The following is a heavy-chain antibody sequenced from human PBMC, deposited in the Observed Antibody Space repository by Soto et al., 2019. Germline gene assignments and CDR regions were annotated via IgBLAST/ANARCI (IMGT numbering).Heavy chain of an antibody. CDR2: INHSGST. CDR1: GGSFSGYY. Sequence: QVQLQQWGAGLLKPSETLSLTCAVYGGSFSGYYWSWIRQPPGKGLEWIGEINHSGSTNYNPSLKSRVTISVDTSKNQFSLKLSSVTAADTAVYYCARMPTVTTGWFDPWGQGTLVTVSS. CDR3: ARMPTVTTGWFDP. J-gene: IGHJ5*02. D-gene: IGHD4-17*01. V-gene: IGHV4-34*01.